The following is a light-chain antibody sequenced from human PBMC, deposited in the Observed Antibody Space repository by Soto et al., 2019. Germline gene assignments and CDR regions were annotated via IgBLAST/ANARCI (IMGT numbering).Light chain of an antibody. Sequence: LTQAPATLSLSPGERATLSCRASQSVSRYLAWYQQKPGQAPRLLIYDASNRATGIPARFSGSGSGTDFTLTISSLEPEDFAVYYCQQRSNWPPLTFGGGSMVDIK. J-gene: IGKJ4*01. CDR3: QQRSNWPPLT. CDR1: QSVSRY. CDR2: DAS. V-gene: IGKV3-11*01.